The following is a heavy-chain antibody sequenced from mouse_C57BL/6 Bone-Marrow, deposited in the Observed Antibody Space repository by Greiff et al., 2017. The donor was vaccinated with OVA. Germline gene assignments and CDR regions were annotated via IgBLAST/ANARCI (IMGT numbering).Heavy chain of an antibody. CDR1: GYTFTSYG. J-gene: IGHJ1*03. CDR2: IYPRSGNT. CDR3: ARPPYFYWYFDV. D-gene: IGHD1-1*01. Sequence: QVQLQQSGAELARPGASVKLSCKASGYTFTSYGISWVKQRTGQGLEWIGEIYPRSGNTYYNEQFKGKATLTADKSSSTAYMEFRSLTSEDSAVYFCARPPYFYWYFDVWGTGTTVTVSS. V-gene: IGHV1-81*01.